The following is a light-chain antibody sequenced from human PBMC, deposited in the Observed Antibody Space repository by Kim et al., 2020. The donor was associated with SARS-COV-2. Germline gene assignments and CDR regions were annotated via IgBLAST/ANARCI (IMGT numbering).Light chain of an antibody. CDR1: QNIYTY. V-gene: IGKV1-39*01. J-gene: IGKJ4*01. Sequence: DIQMTPSPSSLSASVGDRVTITCRASQNIYTYLNWYQQKTGKAPDLLIYTASSLQSGAPSRFSVSGSGTHFTLTISSLQREDFATYYCQQSHSIPFSFGGGTKVDIK. CDR3: QQSHSIPFS. CDR2: TAS.